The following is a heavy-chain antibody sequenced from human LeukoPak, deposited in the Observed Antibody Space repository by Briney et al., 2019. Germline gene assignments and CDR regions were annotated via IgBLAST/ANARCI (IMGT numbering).Heavy chain of an antibody. CDR1: GYTFTGYY. D-gene: IGHD4/OR15-4a*01. V-gene: IGHV1-2*02. CDR2: INPKSGGT. Sequence: ASVKVSCKASGYTFTGYYMHWVRQAPGLGFEWMGWINPKSGGTSYPQKFQGRPTMTRDTSISTAYMELSRLRSDDTAVYYCVPSANYYYFDYWGQGTLVTVSS. J-gene: IGHJ4*02. CDR3: VPSANYYYFDY.